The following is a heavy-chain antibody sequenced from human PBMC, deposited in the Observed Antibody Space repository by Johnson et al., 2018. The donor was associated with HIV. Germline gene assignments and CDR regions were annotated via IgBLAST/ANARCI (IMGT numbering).Heavy chain of an antibody. V-gene: IGHV3-30*02. Sequence: VQLVESGGGVVQPGGSLRLSCAASGFTFSSYGMHWVRQAPGKGLEWVAFIRYDGSNKYYADSLRGRFTISRDNSKNTLYLQMSSLRTDDTAIYFCASGDDDGFWGQWTMVTVSS. D-gene: IGHD5-12*01. J-gene: IGHJ3*01. CDR1: GFTFSSYG. CDR3: ASGDDDGF. CDR2: IRYDGSNK.